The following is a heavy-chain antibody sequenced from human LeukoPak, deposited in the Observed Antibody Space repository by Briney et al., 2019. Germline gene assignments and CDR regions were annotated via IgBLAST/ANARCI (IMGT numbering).Heavy chain of an antibody. CDR2: IIPIFGTA. J-gene: IGHJ6*02. CDR3: ARAGPQGGMATIVSYYYYYGMDV. D-gene: IGHD5-24*01. CDR1: GGTFSSYA. V-gene: IGHV1-69*01. Sequence: ASVKVSCKASGGTFSSYAISWVRQAPGQGLEWMGGIIPIFGTANYAQKFQGRVTITADESTSTAYMELSSLRSEDTAVYYCARAGPQGGMATIVSYYYYYGMDVWGQGTTVTVSS.